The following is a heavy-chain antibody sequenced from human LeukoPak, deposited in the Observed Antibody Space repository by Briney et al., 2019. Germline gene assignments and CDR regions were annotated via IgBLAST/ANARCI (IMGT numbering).Heavy chain of an antibody. Sequence: SETLSLTCTVSGGSVTSSTFSWAWIRQPPGKGLEWIGNIYTSGNTYYNPSLKSRVTMSVDTSKNQCSLKLSSVTAADTAVYYCARQHYYDSSGYYPAYNWFDPWGQGTLVTVSS. CDR2: IYTSGNT. CDR1: GGSVTSSTFS. J-gene: IGHJ5*02. D-gene: IGHD3-22*01. V-gene: IGHV4-39*01. CDR3: ARQHYYDSSGYYPAYNWFDP.